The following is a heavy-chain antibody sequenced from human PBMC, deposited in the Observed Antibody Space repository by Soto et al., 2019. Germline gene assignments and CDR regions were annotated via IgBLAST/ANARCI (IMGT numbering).Heavy chain of an antibody. D-gene: IGHD3-3*01. CDR3: ARVIWSGYLTSDY. Sequence: EVQLVESGGGLGQPGGSLRLSCVVSGFTFSTSSMNWVRQAPGKGLEWVSYISSSSNTIYADSVKGRFTISRDNAKNSLYLQMHSLRDEDTSVYYCARVIWSGYLTSDYWGQGTLVTVSS. V-gene: IGHV3-48*02. CDR1: GFTFSTSS. J-gene: IGHJ4*02. CDR2: ISSSSNTI.